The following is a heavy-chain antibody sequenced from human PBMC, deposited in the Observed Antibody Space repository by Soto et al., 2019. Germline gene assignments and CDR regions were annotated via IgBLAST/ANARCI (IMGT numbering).Heavy chain of an antibody. D-gene: IGHD1-26*01. V-gene: IGHV1-24*01. Sequence: GAASMVTSKVSGGSLIEIYLHWVLQDPGEGRVWMGGFDPEDGETIYAQKFHSRVTMTEHTTTDTAYMELSSLRSEGTAVYYCATGVVRGSRGSYYGIYFFTYWGQGTRSTFSS. CDR2: FDPEDGET. J-gene: IGHJ4*02. CDR3: ATGVVRGSRGSYYGIYFFTY. CDR1: GGSLIEIY.